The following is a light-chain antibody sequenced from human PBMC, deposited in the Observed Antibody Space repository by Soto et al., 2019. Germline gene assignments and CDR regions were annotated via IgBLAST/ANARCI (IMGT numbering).Light chain of an antibody. CDR1: SSNIGAGYD. CDR3: QFYDSSVSGAYV. CDR2: GNN. Sequence: QSVLTQPPSVSGAPGQRVTISSTGSSSNIGAGYDVHWYQQLPGTAPKLLIYGNNNRPSGVPDRFSGSKSGTSASLAITGLQAEDEADYYCQFYDSSVSGAYVFGTGTKLTVL. J-gene: IGLJ1*01. V-gene: IGLV1-40*01.